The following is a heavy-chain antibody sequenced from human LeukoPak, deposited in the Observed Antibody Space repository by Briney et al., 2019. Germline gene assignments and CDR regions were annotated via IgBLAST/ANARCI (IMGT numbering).Heavy chain of an antibody. J-gene: IGHJ3*02. V-gene: IGHV3-23*01. CDR1: GFTFSSFA. CDR3: AKDEEKGATGAFDI. D-gene: IGHD1-26*01. Sequence: PGGSLRLSCAASGFTFSSFAINWVRQAPGKGLEWVSAIRTNGVDTYYADSVKGRFTISRDNSKNTLYLQMNSLRAEDTALYYCAKDEEKGATGAFDIWGQGTMVTVSS. CDR2: IRTNGVDT.